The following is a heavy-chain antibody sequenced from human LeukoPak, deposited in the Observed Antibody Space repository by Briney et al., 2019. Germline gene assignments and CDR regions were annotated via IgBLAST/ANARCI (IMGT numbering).Heavy chain of an antibody. V-gene: IGHV1-69*15. D-gene: IGHD5-18*01. Sequence: ASVKVSCKASGGTFSSYAISWVRQAPGQGLEWTGRIIPIFGTANYAQKFQGRVTITSDESTSTAYMELSSLRSEGTAVYYCARELQLWLQKWGQGTLVTVSS. CDR2: IIPIFGTA. CDR1: GGTFSSYA. J-gene: IGHJ4*02. CDR3: ARELQLWLQK.